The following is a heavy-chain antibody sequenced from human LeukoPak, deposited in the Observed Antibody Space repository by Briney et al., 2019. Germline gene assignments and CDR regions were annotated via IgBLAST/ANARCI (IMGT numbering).Heavy chain of an antibody. CDR2: INPNSGGT. J-gene: IGHJ4*02. CDR3: ARGSEAVAYDY. Sequence: ASVKVSCKASGYTFTGYYMHWVRQAPGQGLKWMGWINPNSGGTNYAQKFQGRVTMSRDTSTSTVYMELSSLRSEDTAVYYCARGSEAVAYDYWGQGTLVTVSS. V-gene: IGHV1-2*02. D-gene: IGHD6-19*01. CDR1: GYTFTGYY.